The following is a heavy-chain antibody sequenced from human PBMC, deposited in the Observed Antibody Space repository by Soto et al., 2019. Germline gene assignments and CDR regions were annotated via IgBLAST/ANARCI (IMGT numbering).Heavy chain of an antibody. J-gene: IGHJ4*02. CDR3: ARHGAATVPTDY. D-gene: IGHD2-15*01. Sequence: QLQLQESGPGLVKPSETLSLTCTVSGDSISSSSYYWGWIRQPPGKGLEWIGCIYYSGTTYYNPSLKSRVTISVDTSKNQFSLRLSSVTAADTALYYCARHGAATVPTDYWGQGTLVTVSS. CDR1: GDSISSSSYY. V-gene: IGHV4-39*01. CDR2: IYYSGTT.